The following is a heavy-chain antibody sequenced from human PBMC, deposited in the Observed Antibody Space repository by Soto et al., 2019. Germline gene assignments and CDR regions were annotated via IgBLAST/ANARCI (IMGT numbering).Heavy chain of an antibody. Sequence: ASVKVCCKASGYTFTSYAMHWVRQAPGQRLEWMGWINAGNGNTKYSQKFQGRVTITRDTSASTAYMELSSLRSEDTAVYYCARDWCSGGSCYNWFDPWGQGTLVTVSS. CDR1: GYTFTSYA. CDR3: ARDWCSGGSCYNWFDP. V-gene: IGHV1-3*01. J-gene: IGHJ5*02. CDR2: INAGNGNT. D-gene: IGHD2-15*01.